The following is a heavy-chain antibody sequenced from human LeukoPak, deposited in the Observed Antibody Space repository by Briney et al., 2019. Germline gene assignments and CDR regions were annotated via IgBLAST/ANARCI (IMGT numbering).Heavy chain of an antibody. CDR1: GFTFGDYA. CDR3: TSCSSISCYTFDFDY. Sequence: GGSLRLSCTASGFTFGDYAMSWVRQAPGKGLEWVGFIRSKAYGGTTEYAASVKGRSTISRDDSKSIAYLQMNSLKTGDTAVYYCTSCSSISCYTFDFDYWGQGTLVTVSS. V-gene: IGHV3-49*04. J-gene: IGHJ4*02. CDR2: IRSKAYGGTT. D-gene: IGHD2-2*02.